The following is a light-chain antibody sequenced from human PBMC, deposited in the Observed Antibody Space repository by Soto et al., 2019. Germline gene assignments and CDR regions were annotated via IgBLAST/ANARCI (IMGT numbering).Light chain of an antibody. J-gene: IGLJ3*02. Sequence: QSVLTQPPSASGTPGQRVTISCSGRSSNIGSNYVFWYQQLPGTAPKLLIYGNNQRPSGVPDRFSGSKSGTSASLAISGLRSEDEADYYCAAWDDSLSGPVFGGGTKLTVL. V-gene: IGLV1-47*01. CDR2: GNN. CDR1: SSNIGSNY. CDR3: AAWDDSLSGPV.